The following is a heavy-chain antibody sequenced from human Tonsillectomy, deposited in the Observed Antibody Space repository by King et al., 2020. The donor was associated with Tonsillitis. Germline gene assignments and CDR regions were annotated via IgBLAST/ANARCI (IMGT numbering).Heavy chain of an antibody. Sequence: EVQLVESGAEVKKTGESLKISCQGSGYRFTNYWIGWVRQMPGKGLEWMGFIYPGDSDTRYSPSFQGQVTISADKSISIAYLQWRSLKASDTAIYYCARFVFGNDLRAGYLDLWGRGTLVTVSS. V-gene: IGHV5-51*01. CDR1: GYRFTNYW. CDR2: IYPGDSDT. J-gene: IGHJ2*01. CDR3: ARFVFGNDLRAGYLDL. D-gene: IGHD1-14*01.